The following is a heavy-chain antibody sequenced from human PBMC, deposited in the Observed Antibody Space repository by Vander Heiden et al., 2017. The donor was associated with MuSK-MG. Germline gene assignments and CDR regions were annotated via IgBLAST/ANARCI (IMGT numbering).Heavy chain of an antibody. CDR2: VRPDGITK. Sequence: VESGGGVVQPGGSLSLSFGASGFVFSEHDMTWVRQAPGKGLEWVASVRPDGITKYYADSVRGRFTISRDDSKNTVSLQMTGLRPADTGLYYCAKRSGAPCNFDSWGRGTLVTVSS. V-gene: IGHV3-30*02. CDR3: AKRSGAPCNFDS. J-gene: IGHJ4*02. CDR1: GFVFSEHD. D-gene: IGHD2-8*01.